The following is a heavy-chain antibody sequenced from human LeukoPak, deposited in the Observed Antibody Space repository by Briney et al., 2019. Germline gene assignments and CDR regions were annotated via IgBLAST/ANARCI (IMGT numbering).Heavy chain of an antibody. J-gene: IGHJ6*03. CDR2: IYYSGST. CDR3: ARAVIGYCSSTSCYHYYMDV. D-gene: IGHD2-2*01. V-gene: IGHV4-59*01. Sequence: SETLSLTCAVSGGSFSGYYWSWIRQPPGKGLEWIGYIYYSGSTNYNPSLKSRVTISVDTSKNQFSLKLSSVTAADTAVYYCARAVIGYCSSTSCYHYYMDVWGKGTTVTVSS. CDR1: GGSFSGYY.